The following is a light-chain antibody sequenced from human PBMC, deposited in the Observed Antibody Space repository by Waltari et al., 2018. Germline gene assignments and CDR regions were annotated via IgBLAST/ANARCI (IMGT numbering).Light chain of an antibody. Sequence: QSALTQPASVSGSPGQSITISCTGTNTDFGGYSYVSWYQQHPCKATKVVIYDVSKRPSGVSDRFSGSKSGNTASLTISGLQAEDEADYYCSSYTSNSLYVFGTVTEVTVL. J-gene: IGLJ1*01. V-gene: IGLV2-14*01. CDR1: NTDFGGYSY. CDR3: SSYTSNSLYV. CDR2: DVS.